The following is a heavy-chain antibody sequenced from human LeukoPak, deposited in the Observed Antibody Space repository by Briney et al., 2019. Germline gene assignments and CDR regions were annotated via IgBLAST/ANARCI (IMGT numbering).Heavy chain of an antibody. V-gene: IGHV3-48*03. CDR2: ISSSSSTI. CDR3: ARVGCCSTTSSYAWPGGTHYNYGMDA. CDR1: GFTFSSYG. D-gene: IGHD2-2*01. J-gene: IGHJ6*02. Sequence: GGSLRLSCAASGFTFSSYGMNWVRQAPGKGLEWVAHISSSSSTIYYAYSVKVRFTITRAKDKNSLDLQMNSLRADDTADTYCARVGCCSTTSSYAWPGGTHYNYGMDAWGQGTTVTVSS.